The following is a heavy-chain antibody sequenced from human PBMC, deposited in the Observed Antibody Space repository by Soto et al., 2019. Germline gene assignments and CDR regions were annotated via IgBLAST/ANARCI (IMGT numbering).Heavy chain of an antibody. J-gene: IGHJ6*02. V-gene: IGHV3-43*01. CDR3: AKDIGEGRDGMDV. Sequence: GGSLRLSCAASGFTFDDYTMHWVRQAPGKGLEWVSLISWDGGSTYYADSVKGRFTISRDNSKNSLYLQMNSLRTEDTALYYCAKDIGEGRDGMDVWGQGTTVTVSS. CDR1: GFTFDDYT. D-gene: IGHD3-10*01. CDR2: ISWDGGST.